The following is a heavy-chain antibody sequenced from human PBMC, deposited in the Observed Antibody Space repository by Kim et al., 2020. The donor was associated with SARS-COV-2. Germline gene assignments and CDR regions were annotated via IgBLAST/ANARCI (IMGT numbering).Heavy chain of an antibody. CDR2: ISYDGSNK. J-gene: IGHJ6*02. D-gene: IGHD5-18*01. CDR1: GFTFSSYG. CDR3: AKDLSRGYSYGWWYYYYGMDV. V-gene: IGHV3-30*18. Sequence: GGSLRLSCAASGFTFSSYGIHWVRQAPDKGLEWVAVISYDGSNKYCADSVKGRFTISRDNSKNTLYLQMNSLRAEDTAVYYCAKDLSRGYSYGWWYYYYGMDVWGQGTTVTVSS.